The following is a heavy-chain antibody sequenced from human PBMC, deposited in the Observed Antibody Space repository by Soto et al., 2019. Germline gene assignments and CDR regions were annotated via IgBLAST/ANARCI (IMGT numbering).Heavy chain of an antibody. D-gene: IGHD3-10*01. CDR2: ISYDGSIT. J-gene: IGHJ4*02. Sequence: VGSLRLSCVASGFTFSNYGMHWVRQAPDRGLEWLTYISYDGSITHFAGSVRGRFTVSRDNSKNTLYLQMSSVRPEDMAVYYCANGRINPPLLPEFEYWGQGALVTVSS. V-gene: IGHV3-30*18. CDR3: ANGRINPPLLPEFEY. CDR1: GFTFSNYG.